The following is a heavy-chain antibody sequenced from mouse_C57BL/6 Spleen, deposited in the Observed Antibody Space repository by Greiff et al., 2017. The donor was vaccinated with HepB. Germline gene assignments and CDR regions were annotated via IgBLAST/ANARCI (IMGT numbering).Heavy chain of an antibody. CDR3: ARGGHTGYFDY. V-gene: IGHV1-54*01. CDR2: INPGSGGT. J-gene: IGHJ2*01. Sequence: QVQLKQSGAELVRPGTSVTVSCKASGYSFTNYLIEWVKQRPGQGLEWIGVINPGSGGTNYNEKFKGKATLTADKSSSTAYMQLSSLTSEDSAVYFCARGGHTGYFDYWGQGTTLTVSS. D-gene: IGHD3-1*01. CDR1: GYSFTNYL.